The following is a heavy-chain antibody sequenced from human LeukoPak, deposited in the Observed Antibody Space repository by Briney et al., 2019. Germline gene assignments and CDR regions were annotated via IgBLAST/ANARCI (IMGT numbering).Heavy chain of an antibody. CDR1: AVSISSSNSY. CDR3: ARQTGSGLFILP. Sequence: SETLSLTCTVSAVSISSSNSYWGWIRQPPGKGLEWTASTYYSGNTYYNASLKSQVSISIDTSKNQFSLKLTSVTAADTAVYYCARQTGSGLFILPGGQGTLVTVSS. CDR2: TYYSGNT. D-gene: IGHD3/OR15-3a*01. J-gene: IGHJ4*02. V-gene: IGHV4-39*01.